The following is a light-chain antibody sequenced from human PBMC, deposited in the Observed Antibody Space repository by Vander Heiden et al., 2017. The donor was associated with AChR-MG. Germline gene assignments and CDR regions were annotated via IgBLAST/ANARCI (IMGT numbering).Light chain of an antibody. J-gene: IGLJ3*02. CDR1: SGSVSTSHY. Sequence: QTVVAQQPSFSVSPRATVTITCGLSSGSVSTSHYPSWYQQTPGQAPRMIIYKTNTRSSGVPDRFSGSILGNKAALTITGAQADDEADYYCVLYMGGGIPWVFGGGTKLTVL. CDR3: VLYMGGGIPWV. V-gene: IGLV8-61*01. CDR2: KTN.